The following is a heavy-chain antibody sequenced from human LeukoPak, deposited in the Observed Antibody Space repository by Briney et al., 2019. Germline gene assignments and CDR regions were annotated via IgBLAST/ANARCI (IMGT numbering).Heavy chain of an antibody. V-gene: IGHV1-8*03. CDR1: GYTFTNYD. J-gene: IGHJ5*02. D-gene: IGHD3-9*01. CDR2: MNPNSGDT. CDR3: ARYILSGYSNWFDP. Sequence: ASVKVSCKASGYTFTNYDINWVRQATGQGLEWMGWMNPNSGDTGYAQKFQGRVTITRNTSTSTAYMELNSLRSEDTAVYYCARYILSGYSNWFDPWGQGTLVTVSS.